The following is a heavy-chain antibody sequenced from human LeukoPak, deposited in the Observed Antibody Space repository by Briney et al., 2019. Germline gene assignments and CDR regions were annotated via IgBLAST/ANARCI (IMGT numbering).Heavy chain of an antibody. Sequence: ASVKVSCKASGYTFTSYAMNWVRQAPGQGLEWMGWINTNTGNPTYAQGFTGRFVFSLDTSVSTAYLQISSLKAEDTAVYYCARLVHCSSTSCHLFDYWGQGTLVTVSS. V-gene: IGHV7-4-1*02. D-gene: IGHD2-2*01. CDR2: INTNTGNP. CDR3: ARLVHCSSTSCHLFDY. J-gene: IGHJ4*02. CDR1: GYTFTSYA.